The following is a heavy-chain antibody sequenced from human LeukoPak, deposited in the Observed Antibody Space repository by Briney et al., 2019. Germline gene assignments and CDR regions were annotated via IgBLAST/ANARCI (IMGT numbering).Heavy chain of an antibody. Sequence: SETLSLTCTVSGGSISNSGYYWGWIRQPPRKGLEWIGSIYYTGNTYYNPSLNSRVTISVDTSKNQFSLKLSSVTAANTAVYYCARDSLTPMVRGLNWFDPWGQGTLVTVSS. CDR2: IYYTGNT. J-gene: IGHJ5*02. V-gene: IGHV4-39*02. CDR3: ARDSLTPMVRGLNWFDP. CDR1: GGSISNSGYY. D-gene: IGHD3-10*01.